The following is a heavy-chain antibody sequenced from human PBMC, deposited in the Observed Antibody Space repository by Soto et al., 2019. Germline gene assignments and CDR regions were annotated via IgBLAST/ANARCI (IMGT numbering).Heavy chain of an antibody. CDR2: ISGSGVST. J-gene: IGHJ4*02. D-gene: IGHD2-15*01. CDR3: AKIDGSSCYVPYDY. V-gene: IGHV3-23*01. CDR1: GFTFSSYA. Sequence: EVQLLESGGGLVQPGGSLRLSCAASGFTFSSYAMSWVRQAPGKGLEWVSAISGSGVSTYYTDSVKGRFTISRDNSKITLYLQMNSLRAEDTAVYYCAKIDGSSCYVPYDYWGQGTLVTVSS.